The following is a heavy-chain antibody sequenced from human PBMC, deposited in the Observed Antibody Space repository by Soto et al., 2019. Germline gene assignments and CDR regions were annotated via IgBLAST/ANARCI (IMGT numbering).Heavy chain of an antibody. CDR1: GFRFRDYT. CDR3: ARRVNSYFDY. J-gene: IGHJ4*02. CDR2: ILSNYNT. Sequence: EVQLLDSGGGLVQPGGSLTFSCVASGFRFRDYTMSWVRQAPGKVLESISVILSNYNTYYTDSVRGRFTISRDSSKNMLYLEMNSLRAEDTAVYYCARRVNSYFDYWGQGALVTVSS. V-gene: IGHV3-23*05.